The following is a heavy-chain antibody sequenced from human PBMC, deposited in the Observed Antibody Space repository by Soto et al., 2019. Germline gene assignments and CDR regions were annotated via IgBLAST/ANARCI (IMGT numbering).Heavy chain of an antibody. CDR2: MRADSGAS. J-gene: IGHJ5*01. Sequence: QVQLVQSGAEVKKPGAAVKVSCKPSGDTFNKFDINWVRQATGQGPDWVGWMRADSGASGHAQKYQGRLSLTRDTSLSTVYLELSNLRAEVTAVYYCAIYIHRQGFVSWGQGALITVSS. CDR3: AIYIHRQGFVS. CDR1: GDTFNKFD. V-gene: IGHV1-8*01. D-gene: IGHD2-2*02.